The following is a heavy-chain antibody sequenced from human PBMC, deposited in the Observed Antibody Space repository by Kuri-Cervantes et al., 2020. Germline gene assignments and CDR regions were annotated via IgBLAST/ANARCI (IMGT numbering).Heavy chain of an antibody. J-gene: IGHJ6*02. V-gene: IGHV3-53*01. D-gene: IGHD5-18*01. CDR3: ARDRGYSYGGVFYYYYGMDV. CDR1: GFTVSSNY. CDR2: IYSGGST. Sequence: GESLQISCAACGFTVSSNYMSWVRQAPGKGLEWVSVIYSGGSTYYADSVKGRFTIPRDNSKNTLYLQMNSLRAEDTAVYYCARDRGYSYGGVFYYYYGMDVWGQGTTVTVSS.